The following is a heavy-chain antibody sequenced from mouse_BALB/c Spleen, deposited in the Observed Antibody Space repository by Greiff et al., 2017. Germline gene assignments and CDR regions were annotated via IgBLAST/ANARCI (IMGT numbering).Heavy chain of an antibody. V-gene: IGHV5-4*02. Sequence: EVKVVESGGGLVKPGGSLKLSCAASGFTFSDYYMYWVRQTPEKRLEWVATISDGGSYTYYPDSVKGRFTISRDNAKNNLYLQMSSLTSEDTAMYYCAREGRRCGFAYWGQGTLVTVSA. CDR2: ISDGGSYT. CDR3: AREGRRCGFAY. CDR1: GFTFSDYY. J-gene: IGHJ3*01.